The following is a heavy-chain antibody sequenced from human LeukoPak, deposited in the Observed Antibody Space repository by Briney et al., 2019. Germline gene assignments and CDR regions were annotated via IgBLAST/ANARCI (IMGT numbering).Heavy chain of an antibody. J-gene: IGHJ4*02. Sequence: ASVKVSCKASGYTFTSYYMHWVRQAPGQGLEWMGIINPSGGSTSYAQKFQGRVTMTRDTSTSTVYMELSSLRSEDTAVYYCARGIVVVPAAIPSLSGDYWGQGTLVIVS. CDR3: ARGIVVVPAAIPSLSGDY. CDR2: INPSGGST. V-gene: IGHV1-46*01. CDR1: GYTFTSYY. D-gene: IGHD2-2*01.